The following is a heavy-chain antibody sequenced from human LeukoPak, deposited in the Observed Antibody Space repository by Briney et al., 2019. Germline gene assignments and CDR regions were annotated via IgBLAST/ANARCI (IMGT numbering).Heavy chain of an antibody. Sequence: SGGSLRLSCAASGFTFSSYSMNWVRQAPGKGLEWVSSISSSSSYIYYADSVKGRFTISRDNAKNSLYLQMNSLRAEDTAVYYCARGAYHYGSGSYYFDYWGQGTLVTVSS. V-gene: IGHV3-21*01. CDR2: ISSSSSYI. CDR3: ARGAYHYGSGSYYFDY. D-gene: IGHD3-10*01. CDR1: GFTFSSYS. J-gene: IGHJ4*02.